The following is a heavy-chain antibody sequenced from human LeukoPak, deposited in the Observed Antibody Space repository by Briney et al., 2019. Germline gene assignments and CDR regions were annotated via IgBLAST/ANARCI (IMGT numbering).Heavy chain of an antibody. Sequence: SETLSLTCAVYGGSFSGYYWSWIRQPPGKGLEWIGEINHSGSTNYNPSLKSRVTISVDTSKNQFSLKLSSVTAADTAVYYCARERVVVRAFDIWGQGTMVTVSS. D-gene: IGHD3-3*01. V-gene: IGHV4-34*01. CDR1: GGSFSGYY. CDR2: INHSGST. J-gene: IGHJ3*02. CDR3: ARERVVVRAFDI.